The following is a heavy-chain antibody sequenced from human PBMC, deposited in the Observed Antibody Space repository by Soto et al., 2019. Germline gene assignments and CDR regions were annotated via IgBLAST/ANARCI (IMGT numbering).Heavy chain of an antibody. V-gene: IGHV5-10-1*01. Sequence: GESLKISCKGSGYSFTSYWISWVRQMPGKGLEWMGRIDPIDSYTNYSPSFQGHVTISADKSISTAYLQWSSLKASDTAMYYCARRPMVRGVNYYYYGMDVWGQGTTVTVSS. D-gene: IGHD3-10*01. J-gene: IGHJ6*02. CDR2: IDPIDSYT. CDR1: GYSFTSYW. CDR3: ARRPMVRGVNYYYYGMDV.